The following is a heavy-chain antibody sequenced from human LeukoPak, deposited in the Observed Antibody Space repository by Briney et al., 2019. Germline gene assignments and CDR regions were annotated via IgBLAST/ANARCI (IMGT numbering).Heavy chain of an antibody. CDR1: GGSISSRPYY. Sequence: SKTLSLTCTVSGGSISSRPYYWGWVHQPPGKGLEWIGTISYSGTTYYSPSLKSRVTISVDTSENQFFLKLSSVTAADTAVYYCARAGEYYYGSSGYYPPYYFDYWGQGTLVTVSS. CDR3: ARAGEYYYGSSGYYPPYYFDY. V-gene: IGHV4-39*07. D-gene: IGHD3-22*01. CDR2: ISYSGTT. J-gene: IGHJ4*02.